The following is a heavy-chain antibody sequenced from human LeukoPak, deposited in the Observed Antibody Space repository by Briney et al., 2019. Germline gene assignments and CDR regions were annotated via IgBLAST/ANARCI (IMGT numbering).Heavy chain of an antibody. V-gene: IGHV3-21*04. D-gene: IGHD2-15*01. Sequence: GGSLRLSCAASGFTFSTYSMNWVRQAPGKGLEWVSTITSSSAYIYYADSVKGRFTISRDNFKKTLYLQMNSLRAEDTAVYYCAKDLLSGGNCYSIFHYWGQGTLVTVSS. CDR1: GFTFSTYS. CDR2: ITSSSAYI. J-gene: IGHJ4*02. CDR3: AKDLLSGGNCYSIFHY.